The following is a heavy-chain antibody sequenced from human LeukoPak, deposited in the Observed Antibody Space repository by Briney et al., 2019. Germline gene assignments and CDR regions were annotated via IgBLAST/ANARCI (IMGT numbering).Heavy chain of an antibody. CDR2: ISYDGSNK. V-gene: IGHV3-30-3*01. J-gene: IGHJ4*02. CDR3: ARLDYYDSSNFDY. Sequence: PGRSLRLSCAASGLTFSSYAMHWVRQAPGKGLEWVAVISYDGSNKYYADSVKGRFTISRDNSKNTLYLQMNSLRAEDTAVYYCARLDYYDSSNFDYWGQGTLVTVSS. CDR1: GLTFSSYA. D-gene: IGHD3-22*01.